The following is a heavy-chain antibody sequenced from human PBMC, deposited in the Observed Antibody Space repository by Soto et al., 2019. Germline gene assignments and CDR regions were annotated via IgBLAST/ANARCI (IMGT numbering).Heavy chain of an antibody. J-gene: IGHJ5*02. V-gene: IGHV1-69*01. Sequence: QVQLVQSGAEVKKPGSSVKVSCKASGGTFSSYAISWVRQAPGQGLEWMGGIIPIFGTANYAQKFQGRVTITADESTSTAYMELSSLRSEDTAVYYCARDQLELPKVHRSNWFDPWGQGTLVTVSS. CDR1: GGTFSSYA. CDR3: ARDQLELPKVHRSNWFDP. CDR2: IIPIFGTA. D-gene: IGHD1-7*01.